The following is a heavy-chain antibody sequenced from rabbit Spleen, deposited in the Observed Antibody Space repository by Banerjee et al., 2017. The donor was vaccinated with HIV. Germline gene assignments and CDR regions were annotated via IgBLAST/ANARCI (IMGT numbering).Heavy chain of an antibody. V-gene: IGHV1S45*01. J-gene: IGHJ4*01. D-gene: IGHD2-1*01. CDR2: IYATSGST. CDR1: GFSFSNYG. Sequence: QEQVVESGGGLVKPEGSLTLTCTASGFSFSNYGISWVRQAPGKGLEWIACIYATSGSTYYASWAKGRFTISKTSSTTVTLQMTRLTAADTATYFCGRGSATMTMVITGYYLSLWGPGTLVTVS. CDR3: GRGSATMTMVITGYYLSL.